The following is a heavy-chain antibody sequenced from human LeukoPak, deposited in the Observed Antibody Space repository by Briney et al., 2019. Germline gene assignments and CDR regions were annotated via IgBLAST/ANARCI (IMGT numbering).Heavy chain of an antibody. D-gene: IGHD2-15*01. J-gene: IGHJ4*02. CDR1: GGSISSSSYY. CDR2: IYYSGST. V-gene: IGHV4-39*01. CDR3: ARGRVVVVAATYFDY. Sequence: SETLSLTCTVSGGSISSSSYYWGWIRQPPGKGLEWIGNIYYSGSTYYNPSLKSRVTISVDTSKNQFSLKLSSVTAADTAVYYCARGRVVVVAATYFDYWGQGTLVTVSS.